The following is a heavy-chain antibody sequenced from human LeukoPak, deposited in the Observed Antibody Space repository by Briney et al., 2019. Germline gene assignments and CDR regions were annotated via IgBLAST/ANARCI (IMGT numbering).Heavy chain of an antibody. CDR1: GYTFSDYD. D-gene: IGHD2-21*01. V-gene: IGHV1-8*01. J-gene: IGHJ6*03. CDR2: MNPTSGDT. Sequence: GASVKVSCKASGYTFSDYDVNWVRQAPGQGLEWMGRMNPTSGDTGYAQKFQGRVTMTRSMSRNTAYMELSRLRSEDTAVYFCARVVMKAFYYYYMDVWGKGTTIIISS. CDR3: ARVVMKAFYYYYMDV.